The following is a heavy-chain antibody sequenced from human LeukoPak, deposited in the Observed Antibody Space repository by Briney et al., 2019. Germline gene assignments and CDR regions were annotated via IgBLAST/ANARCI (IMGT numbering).Heavy chain of an antibody. D-gene: IGHD1-14*01. CDR1: GYIFTGYY. Sequence: ASVKVSCKASGYIFTGYYMHWVRQATGQGLEWMGWIDPNSGDTNYAQKFQGRVTMTRETSISTAYMELSSLRSEDTAVYYCAVGQAGTDYWGQGTLVTVSS. CDR3: AVGQAGTDY. V-gene: IGHV1-2*02. J-gene: IGHJ4*02. CDR2: IDPNSGDT.